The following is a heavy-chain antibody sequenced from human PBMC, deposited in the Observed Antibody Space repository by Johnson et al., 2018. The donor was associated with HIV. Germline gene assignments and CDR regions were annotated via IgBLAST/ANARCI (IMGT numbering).Heavy chain of an antibody. CDR3: ARGASPYYDILTGAGAFDI. D-gene: IGHD3-9*01. J-gene: IGHJ3*02. V-gene: IGHV3-13*01. CDR2: IDRAGKT. CDR1: GFTFSNYD. Sequence: VQLVESGGGLLQPGGSLRLSCAASGFTFSNYDMHWVRQSTEKGLEWVSAIDRAGKTYSPDSMKGRFTISRDNSKNSLYLQMNSLRPEDTALYYCARGASPYYDILTGAGAFDIWGQGTMVTVSS.